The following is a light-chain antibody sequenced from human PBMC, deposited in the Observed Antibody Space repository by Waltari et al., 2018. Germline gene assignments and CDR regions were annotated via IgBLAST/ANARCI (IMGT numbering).Light chain of an antibody. V-gene: IGKV3-20*01. CDR2: GTS. Sequence: EIVLTQSPGTLSLSPGERATLSCRASQSVTSTSLTWYQQKRGQAPRLLIYGTSSRAPGIPDRFSGSGSGTDFTLTISRLEPEDFAVYYCQQYDGEVVTFGGGTKVEI. CDR1: QSVTSTS. J-gene: IGKJ4*01. CDR3: QQYDGEVVT.